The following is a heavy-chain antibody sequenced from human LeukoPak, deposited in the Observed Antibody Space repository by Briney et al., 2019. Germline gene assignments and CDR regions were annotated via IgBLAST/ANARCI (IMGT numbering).Heavy chain of an antibody. Sequence: ASVEVSCKVSGYTLTELSMHWVRQAPGKGLEWMGGFDPEDGETIYAQKFQGRVTMTEDTSTDTAYMELSSLRSEDTAVYYCATTLHLGYCSSTSCPFDYWGQGTLVTVSS. CDR1: GYTLTELS. CDR2: FDPEDGET. J-gene: IGHJ4*02. CDR3: ATTLHLGYCSSTSCPFDY. D-gene: IGHD2-2*01. V-gene: IGHV1-24*01.